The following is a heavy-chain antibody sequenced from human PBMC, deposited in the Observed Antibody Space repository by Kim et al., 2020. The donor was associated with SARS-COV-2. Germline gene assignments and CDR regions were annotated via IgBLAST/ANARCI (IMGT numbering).Heavy chain of an antibody. D-gene: IGHD6-13*01. V-gene: IGHV3-33*01. CDR1: GFTFSSYG. Sequence: GGSLRLSCAASGFTFSSYGMHWVRQAPGKGLEWVAVIWYDGSNKYYADSVKGRFTISRDNSKNTLYLQMNSLRAEDTAVYYCARDKTYTAAGNFDYWGQGTLVTVSS. CDR2: IWYDGSNK. CDR3: ARDKTYTAAGNFDY. J-gene: IGHJ4*02.